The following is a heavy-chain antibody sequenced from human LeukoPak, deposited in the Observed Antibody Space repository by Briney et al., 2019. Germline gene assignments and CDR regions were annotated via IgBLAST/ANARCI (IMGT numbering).Heavy chain of an antibody. CDR2: INTDGGVP. CDR3: IGETHVGSHLEY. D-gene: IGHD3-10*02. CDR1: GFIFTTYW. J-gene: IGHJ4*02. Sequence: GGSLRLSCTASGFIFTTYWMRWVRQAPGKGQVWVAGINTDGGVPTSAEAVKGRFTFSRDNAKNTQYLEMNHLTPEDTLVYCVIGETHVGSHLEYSGEGALATV. V-gene: IGHV3-74*03.